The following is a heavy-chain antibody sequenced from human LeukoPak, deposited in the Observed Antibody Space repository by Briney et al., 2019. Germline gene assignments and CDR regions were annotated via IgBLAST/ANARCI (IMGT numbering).Heavy chain of an antibody. J-gene: IGHJ4*02. CDR3: ATCGLGYHHSGSPEY. CDR2: IKQDGSER. Sequence: PGGSLRLSCAASGFTFSNYWMTWVRQAPGKGLEWVANIKQDGSERYFVDSVEGRFTISRDNAKNSLYLQMNRLTVEDAAVYYCATCGLGYHHSGSPEYWGQGVLVTVSS. CDR1: GFTFSNYW. D-gene: IGHD3-10*01. V-gene: IGHV3-7*01.